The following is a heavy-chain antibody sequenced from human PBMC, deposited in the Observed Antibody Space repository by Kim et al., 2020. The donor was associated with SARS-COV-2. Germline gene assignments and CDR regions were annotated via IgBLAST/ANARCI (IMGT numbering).Heavy chain of an antibody. CDR2: IYYSGST. J-gene: IGHJ3*02. CDR1: GGSISSGGYY. V-gene: IGHV4-31*03. Sequence: SETLSLTCTVSGGSISSGGYYWSWIRQHPGKGLEWIGYIYYSGSTYYNPSLKSRVTISVDTSKNQFSLKLSSVTAAVTAVYYCARELMVRGDQDAFDIWGQGTMVTVSS. CDR3: ARELMVRGDQDAFDI. D-gene: IGHD3-10*01.